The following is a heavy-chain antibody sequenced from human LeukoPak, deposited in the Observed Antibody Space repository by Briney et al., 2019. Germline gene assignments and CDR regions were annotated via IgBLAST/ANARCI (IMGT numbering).Heavy chain of an antibody. CDR3: ARDGAAAAEFDY. J-gene: IGHJ4*02. V-gene: IGHV1-18*01. D-gene: IGHD6-13*01. Sequence: ASVKVSCKASGYTFTSYGISWVRQAPGQGLEWMGWISAYNGNTNYAQKFQGRVTMTRDTSISTAYMELSRLRSDDTAVYYCARDGAAAAEFDYWGQGTLVTVSS. CDR2: ISAYNGNT. CDR1: GYTFTSYG.